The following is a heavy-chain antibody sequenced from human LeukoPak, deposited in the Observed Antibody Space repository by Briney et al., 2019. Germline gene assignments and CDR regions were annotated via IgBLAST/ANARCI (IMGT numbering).Heavy chain of an antibody. V-gene: IGHV3-11*01. CDR2: ISSRDETA. J-gene: IGHJ6*03. CDR3: ARGSAFGGAYYYYYMDV. Sequence: KSGGSLRLSCAASGFTFSDYYMSWIRQAPGKGLEWLSFISSRDETAHYTDSVKGRFTISRDNAKNSLYLQMNSLRAEDTAVYYCARGSAFGGAYYYYYMDVWGKGTTVTVSS. D-gene: IGHD3-16*01. CDR1: GFTFSDYY.